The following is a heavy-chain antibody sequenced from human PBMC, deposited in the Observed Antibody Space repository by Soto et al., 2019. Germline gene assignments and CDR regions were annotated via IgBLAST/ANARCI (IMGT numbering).Heavy chain of an antibody. CDR1: GFTFSSYA. V-gene: IGHV3-23*01. J-gene: IGHJ5*02. D-gene: IGHD3-3*01. CDR2: ISGSGGST. Sequence: QAGVSLRLSCAASGFTFSSYAMSWVRQAPGKGLEWVSAISGSGGSTYYADSVKGRFTISRDNSKNTLYLQMNSLRAEDTAVYYCAKDGGKPLEVVYNWFDPWGQGTLVTVSS. CDR3: AKDGGKPLEVVYNWFDP.